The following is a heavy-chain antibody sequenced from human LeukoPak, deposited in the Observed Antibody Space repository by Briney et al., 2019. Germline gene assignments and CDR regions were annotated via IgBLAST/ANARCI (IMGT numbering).Heavy chain of an antibody. V-gene: IGHV4-59*08. Sequence: PSETLSLTCTVSGGSISSYYWSWIRQPPGKGLEWMGYIYYSGSTNYNPSLKSRVAISVDTSKKQFSLQLSSVTDDATAVYYCAKKKALYNWFDPWGQGTLVTVSS. D-gene: IGHD3-16*02. CDR1: GGSISSYY. CDR3: AKKKALYNWFDP. J-gene: IGHJ5*02. CDR2: IYYSGST.